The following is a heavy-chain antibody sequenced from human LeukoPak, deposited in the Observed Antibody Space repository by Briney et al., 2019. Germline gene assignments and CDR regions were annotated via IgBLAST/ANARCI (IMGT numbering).Heavy chain of an antibody. CDR2: IYPGDSDT. Sequence: GAALKISCKGSGYVFTSYWIGGGRQMPGKGLEWMGIIYPGDSDTRYSPSFQGQVTISADKSISTAYLQWSSLKASDTAMYYCASCGGDCSVGAFDIWGQGTMVTVSS. CDR3: ASCGGDCSVGAFDI. V-gene: IGHV5-51*01. D-gene: IGHD2-21*02. CDR1: GYVFTSYW. J-gene: IGHJ3*02.